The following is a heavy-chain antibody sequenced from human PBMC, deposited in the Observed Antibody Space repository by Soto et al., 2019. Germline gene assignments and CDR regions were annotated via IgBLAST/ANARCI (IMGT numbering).Heavy chain of an antibody. CDR2: IYYSGRT. Sequence: SETLYLTCTVSCGSISSYYWNWIRQPAGKGLEWIGYIYYSGRTKYNPSLKSRVTISVDTSKNQFSLKLSSVTAADTAVYYCARDRRANWFDPWGQGPLVTVSS. J-gene: IGHJ5*02. CDR1: CGSISSYY. V-gene: IGHV4-59*01. CDR3: ARDRRANWFDP.